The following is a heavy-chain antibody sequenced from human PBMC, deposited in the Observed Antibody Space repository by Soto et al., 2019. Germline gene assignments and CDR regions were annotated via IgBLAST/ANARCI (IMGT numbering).Heavy chain of an antibody. Sequence: ASVKVSCKVSGGTFSSYIVNWVRQAPGQGLEWMGWINPNSGGTNYAQKFQGWVTMTRDTSISTAYMELSRLRSDDTAVYYCAGDWAAAGPFDYWGQGTLVTVSS. CDR3: AGDWAAAGPFDY. CDR1: GGTFSSYI. CDR2: INPNSGGT. V-gene: IGHV1-2*04. J-gene: IGHJ4*02. D-gene: IGHD6-13*01.